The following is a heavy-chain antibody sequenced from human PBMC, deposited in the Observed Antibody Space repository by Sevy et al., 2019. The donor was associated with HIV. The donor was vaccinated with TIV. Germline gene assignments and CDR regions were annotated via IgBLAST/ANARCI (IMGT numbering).Heavy chain of an antibody. CDR3: ARLVCSSTSCYSYYYYGMDV. J-gene: IGHJ6*02. CDR2: IKQDGSER. CDR1: GFTFSSYW. Sequence: GGSLRLSCAASGFTFSSYWMSWVRQAPGKGLEWVANIKQDGSERYYVDSVKGRFTISRDNAKNSLYLQMNSLRAEDTAVYYCARLVCSSTSCYSYYYYGMDVWGQWTTVTVSS. V-gene: IGHV3-7*03. D-gene: IGHD2-2*01.